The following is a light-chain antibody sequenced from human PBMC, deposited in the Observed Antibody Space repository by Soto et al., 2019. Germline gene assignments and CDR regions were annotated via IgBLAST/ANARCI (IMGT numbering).Light chain of an antibody. CDR1: HGISSY. J-gene: IGKJ3*01. CDR2: AAP. Sequence: AIRMTQSPSSFSASTGDRVTITCRASHGISSYLAWYQQKPGKAPKLLIYAAPTLQSGVPSRFGGSGSETDFNLTISCLESEDLATDYCQQYYSYPVTFGPGTKVVIK. V-gene: IGKV1-8*01. CDR3: QQYYSYPVT.